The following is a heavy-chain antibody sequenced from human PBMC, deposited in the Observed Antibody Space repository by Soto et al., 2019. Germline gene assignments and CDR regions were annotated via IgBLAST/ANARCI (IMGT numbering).Heavy chain of an antibody. J-gene: IGHJ4*02. Sequence: QVQLVQSGAEVKKPWSSVKVSCKASGGTFSSYAISWVRQAPGQGLDWMGGIIPIFGTANYAQKFKGRVTIPADESTSTAYMELSSLRFEDTAVYYCARGYCSSTSCYHFDYWGQGTLVTVSS. V-gene: IGHV1-69*01. D-gene: IGHD2-2*01. CDR3: ARGYCSSTSCYHFDY. CDR1: GGTFSSYA. CDR2: IIPIFGTA.